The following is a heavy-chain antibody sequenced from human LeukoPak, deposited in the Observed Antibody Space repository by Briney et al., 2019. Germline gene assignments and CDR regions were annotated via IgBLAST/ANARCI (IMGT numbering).Heavy chain of an antibody. CDR1: GFTFSSHW. CDR3: ARDPSRDYYDSSGSFDY. V-gene: IGHV3-74*01. Sequence: PGGSLRLSCAASGFTFSSHWMHWVRQAPGKGLVWVSRINSDGSSTSYADSVKGRFTISRDNAKNTLYLQMNSLRAEDTAVYYCARDPSRDYYDSSGSFDYWGQGTLVTVSS. CDR2: INSDGSST. D-gene: IGHD3-22*01. J-gene: IGHJ4*02.